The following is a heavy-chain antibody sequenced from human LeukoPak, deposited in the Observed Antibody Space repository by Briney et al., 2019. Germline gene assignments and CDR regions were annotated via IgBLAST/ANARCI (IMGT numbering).Heavy chain of an antibody. V-gene: IGHV7-4-1*02. CDR3: ARVRRHSCSSSSCSYYFDN. J-gene: IGHJ4*02. Sequence: ASVKVSCKASGYTFTSYAMSWVRQAPGQGLEWLGWINTNTGNPTCAQGFTGRFVFSLDTSVRTAYLQISSLQAEDTAIYYCARVRRHSCSSSSCSYYFDNWGQGTLVTVSS. CDR2: INTNTGNP. D-gene: IGHD2-2*01. CDR1: GYTFTSYA.